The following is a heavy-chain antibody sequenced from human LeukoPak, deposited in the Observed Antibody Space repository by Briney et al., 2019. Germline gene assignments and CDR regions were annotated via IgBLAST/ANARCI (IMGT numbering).Heavy chain of an antibody. CDR1: GFTFSSYS. J-gene: IGHJ4*02. Sequence: GGSLRLSCAASGFTFSSYSMNWVRQAPGKGLEWVSSIRSSTSYIYYADSVRGRFTISRDNAKNSLYLQMNSLKAEDTAVYYCANHLACGSTSCPPFDDWGQGTLVTVSS. CDR3: ANHLACGSTSCPPFDD. CDR2: IRSSTSYI. D-gene: IGHD2-2*01. V-gene: IGHV3-21*01.